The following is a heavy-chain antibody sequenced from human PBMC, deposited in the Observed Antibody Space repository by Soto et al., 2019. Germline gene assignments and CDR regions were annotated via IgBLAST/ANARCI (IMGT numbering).Heavy chain of an antibody. CDR2: ISTYDGNT. D-gene: IGHD2-15*01. V-gene: IGHV1-18*01. J-gene: IGHJ4*02. CDR1: GYSFTIYG. CDR3: ARDRGRYCIGGTCTFDY. Sequence: TAVKVSCKASGYSFTIYGITWVRQAPGQGLEWMGWISTYDGNTNYAQNFQGRVSMARDTSTSTAYMELRSLRSDDTDVYYCARDRGRYCIGGTCTFDYWGQGTLVTVSS.